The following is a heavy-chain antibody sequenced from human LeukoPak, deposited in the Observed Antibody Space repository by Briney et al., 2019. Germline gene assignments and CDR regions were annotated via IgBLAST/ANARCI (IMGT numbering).Heavy chain of an antibody. D-gene: IGHD3-22*01. Sequence: GGSLRLSCAASGFTFSSYAMHWVRQAPGKGLEWVAVISYDGSNKYYADSVKGRFTISRDNSKNTLYLQMNSLRAEDTVVYYCARGAGDYYDSSGYYYFDYWGQGTLVTVSS. J-gene: IGHJ4*02. V-gene: IGHV3-30-3*01. CDR1: GFTFSSYA. CDR3: ARGAGDYYDSSGYYYFDY. CDR2: ISYDGSNK.